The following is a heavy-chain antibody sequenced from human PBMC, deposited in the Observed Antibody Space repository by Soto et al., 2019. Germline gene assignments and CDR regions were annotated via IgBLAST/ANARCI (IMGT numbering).Heavy chain of an antibody. D-gene: IGHD3-9*01. V-gene: IGHV1-69*13. Sequence: SVKVSCKASGGTFSSYAISWVRQAPGQGLEWMGGIIPIFGTANYAQKFQGRVTITADESTSTAYMELSSLRSEDTAVYYCARYNYDILTGPFDYWGQGTLVTVSS. CDR1: GGTFSSYA. CDR2: IIPIFGTA. CDR3: ARYNYDILTGPFDY. J-gene: IGHJ4*02.